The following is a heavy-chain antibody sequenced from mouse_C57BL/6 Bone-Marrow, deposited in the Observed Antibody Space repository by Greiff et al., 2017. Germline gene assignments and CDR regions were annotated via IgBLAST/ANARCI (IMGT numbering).Heavy chain of an antibody. J-gene: IGHJ2*01. CDR3: ARHERYYDYEGYFDY. D-gene: IGHD2-4*01. CDR2: FYPGSGSI. V-gene: IGHV1-62-2*01. CDR1: GYIFTEYT. Sequence: VHLVESGAELVKPGASVKLSCKASGYIFTEYTIHWVKQRSGQGLEWIGWFYPGSGSIKYNERFKDKATLTADKSPNTVYMELSRLTSEDSAVYFCARHERYYDYEGYFDYWGQGTTLTVSS.